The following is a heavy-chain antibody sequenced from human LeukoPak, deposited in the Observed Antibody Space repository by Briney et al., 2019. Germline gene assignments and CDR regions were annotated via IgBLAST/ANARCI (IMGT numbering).Heavy chain of an antibody. D-gene: IGHD3-22*01. Sequence: GGSLRLSCAASGFTFSDYYMSWIREAPGKGLEGVSYISSSGSTIYYPDSVKGRFTISRDNAKHSLYLQMNSLRAEDTAVYYCASSSLSSVDAFDIWGQGTMVTVSS. CDR1: GFTFSDYY. V-gene: IGHV3-11*01. CDR2: ISSSGSTI. J-gene: IGHJ3*02. CDR3: ASSSLSSVDAFDI.